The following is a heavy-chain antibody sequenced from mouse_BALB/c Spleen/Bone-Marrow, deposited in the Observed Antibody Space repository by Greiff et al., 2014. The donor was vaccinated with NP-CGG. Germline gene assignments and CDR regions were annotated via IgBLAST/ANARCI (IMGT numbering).Heavy chain of an antibody. J-gene: IGHJ3*01. CDR3: AIYYYGSSGFAY. D-gene: IGHD1-1*01. CDR1: GFNIEDTY. V-gene: IGHV14-3*02. Sequence: VHVKQSGAELVKPGASVKLSCTASGFNIEDTYMHWVKQRPEQGLEWIGRIDPANGNTKYDPKFQGKATITADTSSNTAYLQLSSLTSEDTAAYYCAIYYYGSSGFAYWGQGTLVTVSA. CDR2: IDPANGNT.